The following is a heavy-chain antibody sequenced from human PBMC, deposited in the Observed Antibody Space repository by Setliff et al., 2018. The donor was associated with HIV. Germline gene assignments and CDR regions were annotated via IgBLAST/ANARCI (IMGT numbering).Heavy chain of an antibody. D-gene: IGHD4-17*01. CDR2: MSYSGVYI. CDR3: ARGHYGE. V-gene: IGHV3-21*04. J-gene: IGHJ4*02. Sequence: LRLSCAAAEFTLNKYSVTWVRQAPGKGLEWVSSMSYSGVYIHHADSVKGRFTISRDNDKNTLFLQMNSLRDDDTALYYCARGHYGEWGQGTLVTVSS. CDR1: EFTLNKYS.